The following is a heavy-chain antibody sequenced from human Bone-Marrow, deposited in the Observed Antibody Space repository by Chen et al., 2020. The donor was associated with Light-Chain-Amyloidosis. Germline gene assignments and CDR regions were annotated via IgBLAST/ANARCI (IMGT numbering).Heavy chain of an antibody. D-gene: IGHD3-9*01. CDR1: GGSISSSSYY. Sequence: QVQLQESGPGLVKPWETLSLSCTISGGSISSSSYYWGWVRQPPGEGLEWIGSFLHSGRTYYNPSLKSRVTISVDTSKSKVSLRLSSVTAADTAVYYCARQSGGLTDIWGQGTLVTVSS. J-gene: IGHJ4*02. CDR3: ARQSGGLTDI. V-gene: IGHV4-39*01. CDR2: FLHSGRT.